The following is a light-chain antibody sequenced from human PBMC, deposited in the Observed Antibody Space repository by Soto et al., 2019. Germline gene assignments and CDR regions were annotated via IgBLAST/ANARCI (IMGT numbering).Light chain of an antibody. Sequence: QSVLTQPPSVSAAPGQKVTISCSGSRYNIGNNYVSWYQQLPGTAPKLLIYDNNKRPSGIPDRFFGSKSGTSATLDIIGLQTGDEADYYCGTWDNSLSSWVFGGGTQLTVL. J-gene: IGLJ3*02. CDR2: DNN. CDR3: GTWDNSLSSWV. V-gene: IGLV1-51*01. CDR1: RYNIGNNY.